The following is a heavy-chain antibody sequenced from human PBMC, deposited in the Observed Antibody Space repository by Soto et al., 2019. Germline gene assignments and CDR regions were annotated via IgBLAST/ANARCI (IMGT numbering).Heavy chain of an antibody. CDR1: GFTFSSYA. J-gene: IGHJ4*02. Sequence: GGSLRLSCAASGFTFSSYAMGWVRQAPGKGLEWVSAISGSGGSTYYADSVKGRFTISRDNSKNTLYLQMNSLRAEDTAVYYCAKYSIAAAGTSNNDFDYWGQGTLVTVSS. V-gene: IGHV3-23*01. CDR3: AKYSIAAAGTSNNDFDY. CDR2: ISGSGGST. D-gene: IGHD6-13*01.